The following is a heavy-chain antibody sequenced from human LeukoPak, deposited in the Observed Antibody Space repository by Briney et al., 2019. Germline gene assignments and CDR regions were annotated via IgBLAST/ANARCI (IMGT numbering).Heavy chain of an antibody. J-gene: IGHJ6*02. CDR3: AGSRYRGYGRFGWQPPVYYYYGMDV. CDR1: GGTFSSYA. CDR2: IIPIFGTA. Sequence: SVKVSCKASGGTFSSYAISWVRQAPGQGLEWMGGIIPIFGTANYAQKFQGRVTITADESTSTAYMELSSLRSEDTAVYYCAGSRYRGYGRFGWQPPVYYYYGMDVWGQGTTVTVSS. V-gene: IGHV1-69*01. D-gene: IGHD5-12*01.